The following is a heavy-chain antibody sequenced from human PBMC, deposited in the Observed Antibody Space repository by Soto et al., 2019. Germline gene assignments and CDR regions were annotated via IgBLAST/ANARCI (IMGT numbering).Heavy chain of an antibody. Sequence: QVQLVESGGGVVQPGRSLRLSCAGSGFSFSDFGMHWVRQAPGKGLEWVAVISYDGSNKNYADSVKGRFTISRDTSKNMLYLQMDSLRSEDTALYYCAKWFGELFDGFDVWGQGTMLTVSS. D-gene: IGHD3-10*01. CDR3: AKWFGELFDGFDV. V-gene: IGHV3-30*18. CDR2: ISYDGSNK. J-gene: IGHJ3*01. CDR1: GFSFSDFG.